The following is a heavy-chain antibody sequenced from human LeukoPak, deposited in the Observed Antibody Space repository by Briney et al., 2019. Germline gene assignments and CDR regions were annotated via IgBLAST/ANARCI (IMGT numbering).Heavy chain of an antibody. J-gene: IGHJ6*04. D-gene: IGHD3-3*01. CDR2: IRRKGYGGTT. CDR3: TRDHDFWSGPFDV. V-gene: IGHV3-49*04. CDR1: GFTFSNYG. Sequence: GGSLRLSCAASGFTFSNYGMHWVRQAPEKGLEWVGFIRRKGYGGTTEYAPSVKGRFIISRDDSKSTTYLQMNSLKTEDTAVYYCTRDHDFWSGPFDVWGKGTTVTVSS.